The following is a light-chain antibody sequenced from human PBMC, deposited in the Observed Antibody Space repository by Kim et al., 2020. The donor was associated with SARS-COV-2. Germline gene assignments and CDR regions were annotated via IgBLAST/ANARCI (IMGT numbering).Light chain of an antibody. CDR1: SGSIASNY. CDR2: EDN. J-gene: IGLJ3*02. CDR3: QSYDGNNWV. Sequence: FMLTQPHSVSASPGKTVTISCTGSSGSIASNYVQWYQQRPGRVPTTVIYEDNQRPSGVPDRFSGSIDSSSNSASLIISELKTEDEANYYCQSYDGNNWVFGGGTKVTVL. V-gene: IGLV6-57*02.